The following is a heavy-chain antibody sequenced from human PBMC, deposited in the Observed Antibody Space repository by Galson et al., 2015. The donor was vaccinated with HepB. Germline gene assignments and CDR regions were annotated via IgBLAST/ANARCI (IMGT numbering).Heavy chain of an antibody. CDR1: GGSFSGYY. CDR2: INHSGST. V-gene: IGHV4-34*01. Sequence: SETLSLTCAVYGGSFSGYYWSWIRQPPGKGLEWIGEINHSGSTNYNPSLKSRVTISVDTSKNQFSLKLSSVTAADTAVYYCARDRKFIQLWSPGQGVNDYWGQGTLVTVSS. CDR3: ARDRKFIQLWSPGQGVNDY. J-gene: IGHJ4*02. D-gene: IGHD5-18*01.